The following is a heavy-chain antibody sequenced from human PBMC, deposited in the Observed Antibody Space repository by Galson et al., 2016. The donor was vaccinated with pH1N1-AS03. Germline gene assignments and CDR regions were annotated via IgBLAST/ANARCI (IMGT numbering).Heavy chain of an antibody. Sequence: ETLSLTCTASGDSIINYYWSWIRQSPGKALEWIGYVYYRGSTNYNPSLKSRVTISVDTSKNQFSLNLGSVTAADTAVYYCARTVVAGWGYYFDYWGQGTLVTASS. D-gene: IGHD6-19*01. CDR2: VYYRGST. V-gene: IGHV4-59*01. J-gene: IGHJ4*02. CDR1: GDSIINYY. CDR3: ARTVVAGWGYYFDY.